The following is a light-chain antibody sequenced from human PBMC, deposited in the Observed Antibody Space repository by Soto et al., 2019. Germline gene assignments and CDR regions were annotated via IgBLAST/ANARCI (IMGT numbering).Light chain of an antibody. CDR3: QQYGSSGT. CDR1: QFVSSRS. J-gene: IGKJ1*01. Sequence: PGESATLLCRASQFVSSRSLAWYQQKLGQAPRLLIYGASSGATGIPARFSGTGSGTDFTLTINNLEPEDFAVYYCQQYGSSGTFGQGTKVDIK. CDR2: GAS. V-gene: IGKV3-20*01.